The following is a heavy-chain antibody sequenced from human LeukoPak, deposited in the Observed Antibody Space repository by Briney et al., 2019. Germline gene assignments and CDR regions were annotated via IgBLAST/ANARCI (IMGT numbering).Heavy chain of an antibody. J-gene: IGHJ6*03. CDR3: ARSPGDTAMAGGTYYYYYYMDV. Sequence: ASVKVSCKASGYTFTSYYMHWVRQAPGQGLEWMGWINPNSGGTNYAQKFQGRVTMTRDTSISTAYMELSRLRSDDTAVYYCARSPGDTAMAGGTYYYYYYMDVWGKGTTVTVSS. CDR1: GYTFTSYY. CDR2: INPNSGGT. D-gene: IGHD5-18*01. V-gene: IGHV1-2*02.